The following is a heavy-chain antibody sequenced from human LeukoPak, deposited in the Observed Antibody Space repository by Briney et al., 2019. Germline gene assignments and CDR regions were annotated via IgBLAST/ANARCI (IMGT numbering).Heavy chain of an antibody. CDR3: ARDDPSIVGATENAFDI. CDR2: IYYSGST. CDR1: GGSISSYY. D-gene: IGHD1-26*01. V-gene: IGHV4-59*01. J-gene: IGHJ3*02. Sequence: SETLSLTXTVSGGSISSYYWSWIRQPPGKGLEWIGYIYYSGSTNYNPSLKSRVTISVDTSKNQFSLKLSSVTAADTAVYYCARDDPSIVGATENAFDIWGQGTMVTVSS.